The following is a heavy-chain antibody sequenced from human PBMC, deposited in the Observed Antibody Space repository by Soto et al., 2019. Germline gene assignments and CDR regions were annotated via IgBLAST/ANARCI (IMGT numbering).Heavy chain of an antibody. J-gene: IGHJ4*02. CDR1: GYTFRNFG. CDR3: TRDSKYYDLLTGYFVNDY. V-gene: IGHV1-18*01. CDR2: ISTDNGNT. Sequence: QVQLVQSGAEVKKPGASVKVSCKASGYTFRNFGISWVRQAPGHGLEWLGWISTDNGNTKYAQNFHGRVTMTTDTATTTAYMELRSLRSDDTAVYYCTRDSKYYDLLTGYFVNDYWGQGTLVTVSS. D-gene: IGHD3-9*01.